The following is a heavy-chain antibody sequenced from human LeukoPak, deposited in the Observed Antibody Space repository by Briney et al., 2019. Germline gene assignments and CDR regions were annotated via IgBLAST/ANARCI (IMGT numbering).Heavy chain of an antibody. V-gene: IGHV3-21*01. Sequence: GGSLRLSCAASGFTFSSYSMNWVRQAPGKGLEWVSSISSSSSYIYYADSVKGRFTISRDNAKNSLYLQMNSLRAEDTAVYYCARDRDVVPAAIGAFDVWGQGTMVTVSS. CDR3: ARDRDVVPAAIGAFDV. J-gene: IGHJ3*01. D-gene: IGHD2-2*01. CDR1: GFTFSSYS. CDR2: ISSSSSYI.